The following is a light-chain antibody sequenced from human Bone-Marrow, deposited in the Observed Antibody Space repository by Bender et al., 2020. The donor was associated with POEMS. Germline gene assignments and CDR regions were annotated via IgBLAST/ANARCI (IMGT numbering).Light chain of an antibody. J-gene: IGLJ1*01. CDR3: SSYAGSGTYV. V-gene: IGLV2-23*02. Sequence: QSALTQPASVSGSPGHSITISCTGTSSDVGSYDLVSWYQQHPGKAPKLMIYEVTKRPSGVSNRFSGSKSGNTASLTISGLQAEDEADYYCSSYAGSGTYVFGTGTKVTVL. CDR2: EVT. CDR1: SSDVGSYDL.